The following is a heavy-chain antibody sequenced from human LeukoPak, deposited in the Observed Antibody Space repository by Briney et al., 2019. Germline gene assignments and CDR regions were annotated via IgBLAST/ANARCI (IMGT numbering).Heavy chain of an antibody. CDR1: GFTFSSYS. CDR2: ISSSSSYI. D-gene: IGHD3-9*01. J-gene: IGHJ3*02. CDR3: ARTVFGQNAFDI. V-gene: IGHV3-21*01. Sequence: GGSLRLSCAASGFTFSSYSMNWVRQAPGKGLEWVSSISSSSSYIYYADSVKGRFTISRDNAKNSLYLQMNSLRAEDTAVYYCARTVFGQNAFDIWGQGTTVTVSS.